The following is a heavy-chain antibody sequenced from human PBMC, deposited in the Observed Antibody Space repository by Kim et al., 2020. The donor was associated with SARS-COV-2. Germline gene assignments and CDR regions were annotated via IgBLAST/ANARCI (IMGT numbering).Heavy chain of an antibody. CDR3: ARDFRILEMATIPHLFDY. V-gene: IGHV3-30*01. Sequence: KGRFTISRDNSKNTLYLQMNSLRAEDTAVYYCARDFRILEMATIPHLFDYWGQGTLVTVSS. J-gene: IGHJ4*02. D-gene: IGHD5-12*01.